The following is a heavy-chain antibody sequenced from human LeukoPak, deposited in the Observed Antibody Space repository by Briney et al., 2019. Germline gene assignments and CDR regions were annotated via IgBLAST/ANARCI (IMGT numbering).Heavy chain of an antibody. V-gene: IGHV3-23*01. Sequence: GGSLRLSCEASRFTFSSYDMSWVRQAPGKGLEWVSGICDRGSSTYSADSVKGQNTISRDNSKNTLYLQMNSVIAEDTAVYQCAKDPPFYNYWGQGTLVTVSS. CDR1: RFTFSSYD. CDR3: AKDPPFYNY. J-gene: IGHJ4*02. CDR2: ICDRGSST. D-gene: IGHD3-10*01.